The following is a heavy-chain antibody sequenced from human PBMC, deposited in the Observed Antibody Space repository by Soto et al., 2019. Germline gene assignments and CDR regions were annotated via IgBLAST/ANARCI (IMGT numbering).Heavy chain of an antibody. J-gene: IGHJ4*02. V-gene: IGHV3-74*03. CDR1: GFTFSSIW. CDR3: AAFMVVTAGNY. CDR2: IKSDGSLI. Sequence: EVQLVESGGGLVQPGGSLRLFCAASGFTFSSIWMHWVRQTPGEGLVWVSRIKSDGSLITYADSVKGRFTVSRDNARNTVYLEMNRLRAEDTAIYFCAAFMVVTAGNYWGQGTLVTVSS. D-gene: IGHD2-21*02.